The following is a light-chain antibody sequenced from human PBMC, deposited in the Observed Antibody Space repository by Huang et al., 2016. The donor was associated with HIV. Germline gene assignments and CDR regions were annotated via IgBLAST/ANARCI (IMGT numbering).Light chain of an antibody. Sequence: DIQMTQSPSAMSASVGERVTITCRASQDIYNYLAWFQQKPGKVPKRLIYAAASLQSGVPSRFSGSGSGQEFPLTINSLEPEDFATYYCLQHKHFHWPTFGQGTKVEIK. CDR1: QDIYNY. J-gene: IGKJ1*01. CDR2: AAA. CDR3: LQHKHFHWPT. V-gene: IGKV1-17*03.